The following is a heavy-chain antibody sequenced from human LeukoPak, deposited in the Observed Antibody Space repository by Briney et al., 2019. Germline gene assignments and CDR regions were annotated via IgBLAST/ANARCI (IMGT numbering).Heavy chain of an antibody. Sequence: GGSLRLSCAASGLTFSSYEMNWVRQAPGKGLEWVSYISSSGSTIYYADSVKGRFHNTRDNAKNSLYRQMNSLRAEDTAVYYCPRVVGIAAAGTWFAPWGQRTLVTVSS. V-gene: IGHV3-48*03. D-gene: IGHD6-13*01. CDR1: GLTFSSYE. CDR3: PRVVGIAAAGTWFAP. J-gene: IGHJ5*02. CDR2: ISSSGSTI.